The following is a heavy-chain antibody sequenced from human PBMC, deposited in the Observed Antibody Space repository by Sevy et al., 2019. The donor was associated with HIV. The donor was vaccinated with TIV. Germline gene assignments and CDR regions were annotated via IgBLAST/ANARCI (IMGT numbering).Heavy chain of an antibody. CDR2: IWYDGSNI. V-gene: IGHV3-30*04. CDR1: GFTFSSYA. CDR3: ARGGLVVVTGAPGHWFDP. Sequence: GGYLRLSCAASGFTFSSYAMHWVRQAPGKGLERVAVIWYDGSNIYYADSVKGRFTISRDNSKNTLYLQMNSLRAEDTDVYYCARGGLVVVTGAPGHWFDPWGQGTLVFVSS. J-gene: IGHJ5*02. D-gene: IGHD2-2*01.